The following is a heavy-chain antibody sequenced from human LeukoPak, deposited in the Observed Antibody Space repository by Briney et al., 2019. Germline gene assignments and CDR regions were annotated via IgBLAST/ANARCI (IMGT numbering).Heavy chain of an antibody. J-gene: IGHJ3*02. CDR2: IIPIFGTA. CDR3: ARGREDYYDSSGYFYDAFDI. D-gene: IGHD3-22*01. V-gene: IGHV1-69*05. Sequence: SVKVSCKASGGTFSSYAISWVRQAPGQGLEWMGGIIPIFGTANYAQKFQGRVTITTDESTSTAYMELGSLRSEDTAVYYCARGREDYYDSSGYFYDAFDIWGQGTMVTVSS. CDR1: GGTFSSYA.